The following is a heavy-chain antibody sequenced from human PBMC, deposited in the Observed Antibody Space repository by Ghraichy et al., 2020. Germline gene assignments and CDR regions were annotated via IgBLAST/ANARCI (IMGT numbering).Heavy chain of an antibody. D-gene: IGHD2-21*01. J-gene: IGHJ5*02. Sequence: GGSLRLSCAASGFTFRSFPMAWVRQAPEKGLEWVSTISDSSGSTFYADSVKRRFTISRDNSRSTVYLQLNSLRAEDTAVYYCVTDSPCIEGKRYSASWGQGTLVTVSS. CDR3: VTDSPCIEGKRYSAS. V-gene: IGHV3-23*01. CDR2: ISDSSGST. CDR1: GFTFRSFP.